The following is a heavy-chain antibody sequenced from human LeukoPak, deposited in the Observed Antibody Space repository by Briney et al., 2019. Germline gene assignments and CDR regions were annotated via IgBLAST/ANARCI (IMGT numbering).Heavy chain of an antibody. V-gene: IGHV3-66*03. CDR1: GFTVSSNY. J-gene: IGHJ4*02. CDR2: IYSSGST. CDR3: AKDQSGYSGYLPGY. D-gene: IGHD5-12*01. Sequence: GGSLRLSCEASGFTVSSNYMSWVRQAPGKGLEWVSVIYSSGSTYYADSVKGRFTISRDNSKNTLYLQMNSLRAEDTAVYYCAKDQSGYSGYLPGYWGQGTLVTVSS.